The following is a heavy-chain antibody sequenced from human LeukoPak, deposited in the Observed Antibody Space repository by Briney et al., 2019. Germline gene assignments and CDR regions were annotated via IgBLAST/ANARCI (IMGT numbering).Heavy chain of an antibody. D-gene: IGHD4-17*01. J-gene: IGHJ4*02. Sequence: GGSLRLSCAASGFTFSSNAMSWVRQAPGQGLEWVSAISGSGGSTYYAESVKGRFTTSRDNSKNTLYLQMNSLRADDTAVYYCARSRYGDYAIDYWGQGTLVTVSS. CDR3: ARSRYGDYAIDY. CDR1: GFTFSSNA. V-gene: IGHV3-23*01. CDR2: ISGSGGST.